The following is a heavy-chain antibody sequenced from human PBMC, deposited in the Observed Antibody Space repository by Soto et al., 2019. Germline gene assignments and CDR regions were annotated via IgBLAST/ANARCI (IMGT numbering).Heavy chain of an antibody. Sequence: SETLSLTCTVSNGSISPNYWSWIRQPPGKGLEWIGYIYFAGTTTYNPSLKSRVTISLDASKNRFSLRLTSVTAADTAVYYCARLGAYFQALDSWGQGTLVTVSS. D-gene: IGHD3-16*01. CDR2: IYFAGTT. CDR1: NGSISPNY. CDR3: ARLGAYFQALDS. V-gene: IGHV4-59*08. J-gene: IGHJ4*02.